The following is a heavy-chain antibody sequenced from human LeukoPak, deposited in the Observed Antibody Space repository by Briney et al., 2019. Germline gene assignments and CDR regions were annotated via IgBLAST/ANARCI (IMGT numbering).Heavy chain of an antibody. CDR3: ARDWGVGGRPGYMDV. J-gene: IGHJ6*03. CDR2: IYYSGNT. Sequence: SETLSLTCTVSGGSISNKYWSWIRQPPGKGLEWIGYIYYSGNTNYNPSLKSRVTILVDTSKNQVSLKLSSVTAADTAVYFCARDWGVGGRPGYMDVWGKGTTVTISS. CDR1: GGSISNKY. V-gene: IGHV4-59*01. D-gene: IGHD6-6*01.